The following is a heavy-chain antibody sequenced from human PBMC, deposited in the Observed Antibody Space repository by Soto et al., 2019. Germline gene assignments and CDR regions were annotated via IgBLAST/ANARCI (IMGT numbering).Heavy chain of an antibody. D-gene: IGHD6-6*01. CDR2: ISYDGSNK. CDR3: ARDLASIAAYSSSPLWFDL. V-gene: IGHV3-30-3*01. CDR1: GFTFSSYA. J-gene: IGHJ5*02. Sequence: GGSLRLSCAASGFTFSSYAMHWVRQAPGKGLEWVAVISYDGSNKYYADSVKGRFTISRDNSKNTLYLQMNSLRAEDTAVYYCARDLASIAAYSSSPLWFDLWGQGTLVTVSS.